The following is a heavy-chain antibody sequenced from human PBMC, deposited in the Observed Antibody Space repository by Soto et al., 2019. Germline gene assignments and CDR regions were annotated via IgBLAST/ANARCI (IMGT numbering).Heavy chain of an antibody. CDR1: GFTFSGSA. J-gene: IGHJ6*02. CDR3: TGPLNGIPIVVGLAGPGMDV. CDR2: IRSKANTYAT. Sequence: EVQLVESGGGLVQPGGSLKLSCAASGFTFSGSAMHWVRQASGKGLEWVGRIRSKANTYATAYAASVKGRFTISRDDSKNTAYLEVNSLKTEDTSVYYGTGPLNGIPIVVGLAGPGMDVWGQGTTVTVSS. V-gene: IGHV3-73*02. D-gene: IGHD3-10*01.